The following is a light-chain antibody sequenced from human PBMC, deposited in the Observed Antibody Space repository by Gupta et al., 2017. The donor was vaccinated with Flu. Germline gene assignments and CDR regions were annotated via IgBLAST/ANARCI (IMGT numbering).Light chain of an antibody. CDR1: QSVLYSSNNKNY. Sequence: DIVMTQSPDSLAVSLGERATINCKSRQSVLYSSNNKNYLSWYQQKPGQPPKLLIFWACTREAGVPDRFCGSGCGTDFTLTISSMQAEDVAVYYCQQYYRNNHLTFGGGTKVEIK. CDR2: WAC. J-gene: IGKJ4*01. CDR3: QQYYRNNHLT. V-gene: IGKV4-1*01.